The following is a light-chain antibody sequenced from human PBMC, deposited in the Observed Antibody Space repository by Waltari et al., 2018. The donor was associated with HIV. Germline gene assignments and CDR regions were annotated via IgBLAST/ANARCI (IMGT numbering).Light chain of an antibody. V-gene: IGLV1-51*01. Sequence: QSVLTQPPSASGTPGQRVTISCSGSRSNIGSNTVNWYQQLPGTAPKLLIYDNNKRPSGIPDRFSGSKSGTSATLGITGLQTGDEADYYCGTWDSSLSAVVFGGGTKLTVL. CDR3: GTWDSSLSAVV. CDR2: DNN. CDR1: RSNIGSNT. J-gene: IGLJ2*01.